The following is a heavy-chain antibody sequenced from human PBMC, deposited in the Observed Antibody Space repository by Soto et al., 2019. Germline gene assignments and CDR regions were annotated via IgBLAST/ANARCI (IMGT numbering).Heavy chain of an antibody. CDR1: GFTFNTHW. V-gene: IGHV3-48*04. CDR2: ISSSGSTI. D-gene: IGHD2-2*01. CDR3: ARGGYCSSTSCYGPPDY. Sequence: GGSLRLSCTASGFTFNTHWMHWVRQAPGKGLEWVSYISSSGSTIYYADSVKGRFTISRDNAKNSLYLQMNSLRAEDTAVYYCARGGYCSSTSCYGPPDYWGQGTLVTVSS. J-gene: IGHJ4*02.